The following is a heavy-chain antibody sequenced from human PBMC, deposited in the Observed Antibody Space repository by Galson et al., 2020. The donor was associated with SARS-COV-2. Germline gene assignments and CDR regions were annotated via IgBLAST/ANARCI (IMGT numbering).Heavy chain of an antibody. V-gene: IGHV2-5*02. CDR3: AHNLEANGVDV. CDR2: IYWDDDK. Sequence: VSGPTLVKPTQTLTLTCTFSGFSLSTSGVGVGWIRQPPGEVLEWLTLIYWDDDKRYSPSLKSRLTITKDTSKNQVVLTLTNMDPMDTGTYYCAHNLEANGVDVWGQGTTVTVSS. CDR1: GFSLSTSGVG. J-gene: IGHJ6*02.